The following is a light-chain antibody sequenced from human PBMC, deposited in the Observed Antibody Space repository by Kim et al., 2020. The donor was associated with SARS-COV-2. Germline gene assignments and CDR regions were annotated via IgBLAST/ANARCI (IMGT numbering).Light chain of an antibody. Sequence: ASVGDRVTITCRASQDIRNDLGWYQQNPGRAPKRLIYGASRLQSGVPSRFSGSGSGTEFTLTISSLQPEDFATYYCQQLDSYPWTFGQGTKVDIK. CDR1: QDIRND. V-gene: IGKV1-17*01. J-gene: IGKJ1*01. CDR2: GAS. CDR3: QQLDSYPWT.